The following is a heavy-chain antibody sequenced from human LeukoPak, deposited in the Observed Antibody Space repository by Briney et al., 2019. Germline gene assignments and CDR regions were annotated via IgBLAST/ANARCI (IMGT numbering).Heavy chain of an antibody. J-gene: IGHJ4*02. CDR2: ISGSGGST. Sequence: PGGSLRLSCAASGFTFSDYYMSWVRQAPGKGLEWVSAISGSGGSTYYADSVKGRFTISRDNSKNTLYLQMNSLRAEDTAVYYCAKASAMIVVVSKHFDYWGQGTLVTVSS. D-gene: IGHD3-22*01. CDR1: GFTFSDYY. CDR3: AKASAMIVVVSKHFDY. V-gene: IGHV3-23*01.